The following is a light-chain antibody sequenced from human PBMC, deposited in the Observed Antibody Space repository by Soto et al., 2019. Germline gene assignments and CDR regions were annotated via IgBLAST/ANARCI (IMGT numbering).Light chain of an antibody. V-gene: IGKV3D-15*03. CDR1: QSVSSN. J-gene: IGKJ2*01. Sequence: EIVMTQSPATLSVSPGERATLSCRASQSVSSNLAWYQQKPGQAPRLLIYGASIRGTGIPARFSGSGSGTEFALTISNLQSEDFAVYYCQQYNNRPSYTFCQGTKLEIK. CDR2: GAS. CDR3: QQYNNRPSYT.